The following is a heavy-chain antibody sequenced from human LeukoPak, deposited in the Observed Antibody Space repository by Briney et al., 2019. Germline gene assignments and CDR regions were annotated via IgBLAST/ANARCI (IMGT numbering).Heavy chain of an antibody. CDR3: ARQVVAVAGTGYFDY. CDR1: GGSIRSSSYY. D-gene: IGHD6-19*01. J-gene: IGHJ4*02. CDR2: IYYSGST. V-gene: IGHV4-39*01. Sequence: SSETLSLTCTVSGGSIRSSSYYWGWIRRPPGKGLEWIGSIYYSGSTYYNASLKSRGTISVDTSKNQFSLKLNSVTAADTAVYFCARQVVAVAGTGYFDYWGQGTLVTVSS.